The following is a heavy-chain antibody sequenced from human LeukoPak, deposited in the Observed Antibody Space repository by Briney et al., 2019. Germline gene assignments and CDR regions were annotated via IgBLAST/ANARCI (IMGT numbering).Heavy chain of an antibody. CDR1: GFTFSSYA. CDR3: AKVPTYYYGSGELDY. V-gene: IGHV3-23*01. CDR2: VSGSGGST. D-gene: IGHD3-10*01. Sequence: GESLRLSCAASGFTFSSYAMSWVRQAPGKGLEWVSAVSGSGGSTYCADSVKGRFTISRDNSKNTLYLQMNSLRAEDTAVYYCAKVPTYYYGSGELDYWGQGTLVTVSS. J-gene: IGHJ4*02.